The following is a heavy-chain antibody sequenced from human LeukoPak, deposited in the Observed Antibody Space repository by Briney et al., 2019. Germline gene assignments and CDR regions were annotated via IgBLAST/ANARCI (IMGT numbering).Heavy chain of an antibody. CDR1: GGSFSGYY. V-gene: IGHV4-34*01. CDR3: AGGLTARNWFDP. J-gene: IGHJ5*02. Sequence: PSETLSLTCAVYGGSFSGYYWSWIRQPPGKGLEWIGEINHSGSTNYNPSLKSRVTISVDTSKNQFSLKLSSVTAADTAVYYCAGGLTARNWFDPWGQGTLVTVSS. CDR2: INHSGST.